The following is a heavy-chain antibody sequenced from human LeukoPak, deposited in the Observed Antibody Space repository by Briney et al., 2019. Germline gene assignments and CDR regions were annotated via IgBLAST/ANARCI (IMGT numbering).Heavy chain of an antibody. J-gene: IGHJ6*03. CDR3: TRLWRGSQWLDHYYYYYMDV. CDR1: GFTFSGSA. D-gene: IGHD6-19*01. Sequence: GGSLRLSCAASGFTFSGSAMHWVRQASGKGLEWVGRIRSKANSYATAYAASVKGRFTISRDDSKNTAYLQMNSLKTEDTAVYYCTRLWRGSQWLDHYYYYYMDVWGKGTTVTVSS. CDR2: IRSKANSYAT. V-gene: IGHV3-73*01.